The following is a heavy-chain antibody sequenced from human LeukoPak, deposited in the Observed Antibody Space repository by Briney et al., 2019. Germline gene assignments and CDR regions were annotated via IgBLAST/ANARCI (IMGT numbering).Heavy chain of an antibody. CDR1: GGSISSYY. V-gene: IGHV4-4*09. CDR2: IYTSGST. CDR3: ARYGLLVGATPFFDY. J-gene: IGHJ4*02. D-gene: IGHD1-26*01. Sequence: SETLSLTCTVSGGSISSYYWSWIRQPPGKGLEWIGYIYTSGSTNYNPSLKSRVTISVDTSKNQFSLKLSSVTAANTAVYYCARYGLLVGATPFFDYWGQGTLVTVSS.